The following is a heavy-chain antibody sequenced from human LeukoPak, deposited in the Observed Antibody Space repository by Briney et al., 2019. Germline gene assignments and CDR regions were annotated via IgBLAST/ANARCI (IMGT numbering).Heavy chain of an antibody. CDR3: AKEPMVRGLYYFDY. V-gene: IGHV3-53*01. CDR1: GFTVSSNY. Sequence: GGSLRLSCAASGFTVSSNYMSWVRQAPGKGLEWVSVIYSGGSTYYADSVKGRFTISRDNSKNTLYLQMNSLRAEDTAVYYCAKEPMVRGLYYFDYWGQGTLVTVSS. CDR2: IYSGGST. D-gene: IGHD3-10*01. J-gene: IGHJ4*02.